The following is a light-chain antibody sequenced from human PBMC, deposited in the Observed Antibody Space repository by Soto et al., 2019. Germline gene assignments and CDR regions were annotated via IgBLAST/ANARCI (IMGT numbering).Light chain of an antibody. Sequence: QSVLTQPPPASGTPGQRVTISCSGGSSNIGTNAVNWYQQLPGTAPKLLIYNNNQRPSGVPDRFSGSKSGTSASLAISGLQSEDEADYYCAAWDDSLNGDVFGTGTELTVL. CDR2: NNN. CDR1: SSNIGTNA. J-gene: IGLJ1*01. CDR3: AAWDDSLNGDV. V-gene: IGLV1-44*01.